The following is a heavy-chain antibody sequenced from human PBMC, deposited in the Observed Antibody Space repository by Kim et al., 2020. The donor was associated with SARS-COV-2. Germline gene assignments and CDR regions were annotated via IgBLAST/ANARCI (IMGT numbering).Heavy chain of an antibody. V-gene: IGHV1-8*01. D-gene: IGHD5-18*01. CDR3: ARVPALTWIQLWSPYYYYGMDV. Sequence: ASVKVSCKASGYTFTSYDINWVRQATGQGLEWMGWMNPNSGNTGYAQKFQGRVTMTRNTSISTAYMELSSLRSEDTAVYYCARVPALTWIQLWSPYYYYGMDVWSPGDTVTVSS. J-gene: IGHJ6*02. CDR2: MNPNSGNT. CDR1: GYTFTSYD.